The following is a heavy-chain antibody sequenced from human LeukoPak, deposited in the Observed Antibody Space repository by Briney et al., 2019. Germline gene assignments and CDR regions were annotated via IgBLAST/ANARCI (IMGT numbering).Heavy chain of an antibody. V-gene: IGHV3-23*01. D-gene: IGHD6-13*01. CDR1: GFTFSSYA. J-gene: IGHJ4*02. CDR3: AKSVCSSSWFAGDYFDY. Sequence: GGSLRLSCAASGFTFSSYAMSWVRQAPGKGLECVSAMSGSGGSTYYADSVKGRFTISRDNSKNTLYLQMNSLRAEDTAVYYCAKSVCSSSWFAGDYFDYWGQGTLVTVSS. CDR2: MSGSGGST.